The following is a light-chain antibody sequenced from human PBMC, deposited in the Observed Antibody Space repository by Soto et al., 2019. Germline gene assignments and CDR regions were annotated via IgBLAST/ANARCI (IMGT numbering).Light chain of an antibody. J-gene: IGKJ4*01. CDR1: QDISNY. CDR3: IQDYNYPLT. V-gene: IGKV1-33*01. Sequence: DIQMTQSPSSLSASVGDRVTITCQASQDISNYLNWYQQKPGKAPKLLIYDASNLETGVPSRFSGSGSGTDFTFTISSLQPEDFATYYCIQDYNYPLTFGGGTKVDIK. CDR2: DAS.